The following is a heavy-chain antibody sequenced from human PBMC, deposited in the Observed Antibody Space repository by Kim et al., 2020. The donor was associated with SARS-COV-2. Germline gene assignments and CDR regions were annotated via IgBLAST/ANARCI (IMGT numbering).Heavy chain of an antibody. CDR3: VXPHSPRDSSXXTDDSFAI. Sequence: GGSLRLSCAASGFTFSSYDMHWVRQATGKGLXWVSAIGTAGDTYYPGSVKGRFTXSREXXKNSLXLQXXSLRAXDTAGYYGVXPHSPRDSSXXTDDSFAIXRQGTMVPVSS. V-gene: IGHV3-13*01. J-gene: IGHJ3*02. D-gene: IGHD6-13*01. CDR2: IGTAGDT. CDR1: GFTFSSYD.